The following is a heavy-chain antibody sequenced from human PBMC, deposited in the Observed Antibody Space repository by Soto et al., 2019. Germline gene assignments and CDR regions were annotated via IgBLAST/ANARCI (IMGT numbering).Heavy chain of an antibody. J-gene: IGHJ4*02. Sequence: GPLRLSCAASGFTFSSYEMNWVRQSPGKGLEWVSYISSSGSTIYYADSVKGRFTISRDNAKNSLYLQMNSLRAEDTAVYYCARERDGYNLDFDYWGQGTLVTVSS. CDR3: ARERDGYNLDFDY. CDR1: GFTFSSYE. V-gene: IGHV3-48*03. CDR2: ISSSGSTI. D-gene: IGHD5-12*01.